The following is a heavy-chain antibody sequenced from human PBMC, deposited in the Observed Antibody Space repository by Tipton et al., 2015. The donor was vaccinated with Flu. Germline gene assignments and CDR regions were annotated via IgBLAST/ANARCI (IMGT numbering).Heavy chain of an antibody. V-gene: IGHV3-23*01. Sequence: SLRLSCAASGFTFSSYAMSWVRQAPGKGLEWVSAISGSGGSTYYADSVKGRFTISRDNSKNTLYLQMNGLRAEDTAVYYCAKDHTLAYCGGDCYSWPPLYAFDSWGQGTMVTVSS. CDR1: GFTFSSYA. CDR2: ISGSGGST. CDR3: AKDHTLAYCGGDCYSWPPLYAFDS. J-gene: IGHJ3*02. D-gene: IGHD2-21*02.